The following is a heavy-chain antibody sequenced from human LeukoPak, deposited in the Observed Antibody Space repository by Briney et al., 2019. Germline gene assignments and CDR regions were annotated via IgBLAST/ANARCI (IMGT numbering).Heavy chain of an antibody. CDR3: TRAVGTTGYFPY. V-gene: IGHV3-23*01. J-gene: IGHJ4*02. Sequence: GGSLRLSCAASGFTFSGSAMSWVRQAPGEGLEWVSLISYSGANSYYTDSVRGRFTISRDNSKDTLFLQMNSLRAEDTAFYYCTRAVGTTGYFPYWGQGTLVTVSS. D-gene: IGHD1-1*01. CDR1: GFTFSGSA. CDR2: ISYSGANS.